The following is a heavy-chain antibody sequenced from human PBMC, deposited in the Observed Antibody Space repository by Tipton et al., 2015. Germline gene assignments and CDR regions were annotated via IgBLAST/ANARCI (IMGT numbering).Heavy chain of an antibody. CDR1: GGSISSSNW. D-gene: IGHD3-9*01. V-gene: IGHV4-4*02. Sequence: SLRLSCAVSGGSISSSNWCSWVRQPPGKGLEWIGEIYHSGSTNYNPSLKSRITISVDKSKNQFSLKLTSVTAADTAVYYCACQDYDILTRDYQTVDYWGQGTLVTVSS. CDR3: ACQDYDILTRDYQTVDY. CDR2: IYHSGST. J-gene: IGHJ4*02.